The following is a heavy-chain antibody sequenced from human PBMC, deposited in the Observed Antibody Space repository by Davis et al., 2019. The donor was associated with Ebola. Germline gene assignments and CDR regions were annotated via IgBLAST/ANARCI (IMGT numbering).Heavy chain of an antibody. D-gene: IGHD1-1*01. CDR2: IYYSGHF. CDR3: ASWGTTGKYYYYGMDV. CDR1: GVSISTYY. V-gene: IGHV4-59*01. Sequence: PSETLSLTCTVSGVSISTYYWTWIRQPPGKGLEWIGYIYYSGHFNYNPSLKSRVTISVDTSENRFSLKMSSVTAADAAVYYCASWGTTGKYYYYGMDVWGQGTTVTVS. J-gene: IGHJ6*02.